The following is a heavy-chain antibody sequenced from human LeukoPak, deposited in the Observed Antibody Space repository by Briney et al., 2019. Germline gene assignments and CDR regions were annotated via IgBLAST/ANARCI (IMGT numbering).Heavy chain of an antibody. Sequence: GGSLRLSCTTSGFTFRNYGMTWVRQAPGKGLEWVAVIWHDGSFIHYADSVKGRFTISRDNPKNTLHLQMSSLRVDDTAVYYCARNKWQQLIDNWGQGTLVTVSS. CDR1: GFTFRNYG. CDR2: IWHDGSFI. J-gene: IGHJ4*02. V-gene: IGHV3-33*08. CDR3: ARNKWQQLIDN. D-gene: IGHD6-13*01.